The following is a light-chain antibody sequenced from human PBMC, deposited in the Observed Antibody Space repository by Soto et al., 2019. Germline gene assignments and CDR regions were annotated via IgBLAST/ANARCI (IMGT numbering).Light chain of an antibody. CDR3: QQYNNLPLT. CDR2: DAS. J-gene: IGKJ1*01. Sequence: EIVVTQSPATLSVSPGERATLSCRASQSVSSNFASYQQKPGQAPRLLIYDASTRATGIPARFSGSGSATEFTLTIGSLQSVDFAVCYCQQYNNLPLTFGQGTKVEIK. CDR1: QSVSSN. V-gene: IGKV3-15*01.